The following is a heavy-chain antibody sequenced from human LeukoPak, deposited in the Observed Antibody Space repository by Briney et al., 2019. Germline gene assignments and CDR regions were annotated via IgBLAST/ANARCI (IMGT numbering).Heavy chain of an antibody. CDR1: GGSISSSSYY. CDR3: ARARYYCYMDV. V-gene: IGHV4-39*07. CDR2: IYYNGST. J-gene: IGHJ6*03. Sequence: SETLSLTCTVSGGSISSSSYYWGWIRQPPGKGLEWIGSIYYNGSTYYNPSLKSRVTISLDTSNNQFSLKLSSVTAADTAVYYCARARYYCYMDVWGKGTTVTVSS.